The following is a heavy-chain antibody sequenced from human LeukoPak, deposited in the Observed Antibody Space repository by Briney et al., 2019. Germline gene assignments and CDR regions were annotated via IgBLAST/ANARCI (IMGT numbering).Heavy chain of an antibody. J-gene: IGHJ4*02. CDR3: VGTFTVFGVVATIA. Sequence: GGSLRLSCATFGFTFKIYTMNWVRQAPGKGLEWLSSISYSGDNRGGNTYYADSVRGRFSISRDTSQNTVFLQMSSLRVDDTAAYYCVGTFTVFGVVATIAWGQGTLVTVSS. CDR1: GFTFKIYT. CDR2: ISYSGDNRGGNT. V-gene: IGHV3-23*01. D-gene: IGHD3-3*01.